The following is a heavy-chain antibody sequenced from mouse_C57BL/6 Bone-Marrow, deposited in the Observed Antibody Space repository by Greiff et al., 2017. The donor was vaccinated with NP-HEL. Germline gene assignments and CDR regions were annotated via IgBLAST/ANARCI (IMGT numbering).Heavy chain of an antibody. CDR2: INPYNGGT. V-gene: IGHV1-19*01. J-gene: IGHJ2*01. CDR3: ARGGYYGRN. D-gene: IGHD1-1*01. Sequence: VQLPQSGPVLVKPGASVKMSCKASGYTFTDYYMNWVKQSHGKSLEWIGVINPYNGGTSYNPKFKGKATLTVDKSSSTAYMELNSLTSEDSAVYYCARGGYYGRNWGQGTTLTVSS. CDR1: GYTFTDYY.